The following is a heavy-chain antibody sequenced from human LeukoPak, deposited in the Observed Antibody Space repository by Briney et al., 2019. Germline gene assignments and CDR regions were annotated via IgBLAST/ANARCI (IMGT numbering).Heavy chain of an antibody. V-gene: IGHV1-2*06. Sequence: ASVKVSCKASGYTFTGYYMHWVRQAPGQGLEWMGRINPNSGGTNYAQKFQGRVTMTRDTSISTAYMELSRLRSDDTAVYYCARDRHVLRYFDLLSNDAFDIWGQGTMVTVSS. CDR2: INPNSGGT. D-gene: IGHD3-9*01. CDR1: GYTFTGYY. J-gene: IGHJ3*02. CDR3: ARDRHVLRYFDLLSNDAFDI.